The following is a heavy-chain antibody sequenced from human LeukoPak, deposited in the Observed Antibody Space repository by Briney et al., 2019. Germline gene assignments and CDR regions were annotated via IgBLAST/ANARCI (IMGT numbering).Heavy chain of an antibody. CDR3: ARDASALY. D-gene: IGHD6-19*01. CDR2: IKPDGSEQ. V-gene: IGHV3-7*01. CDR1: GFTFSSYT. Sequence: GGSLRLSCAASGFTFSSYTMNWVRQAPGKGLEWVATIKPDGSEQYYLDSVKGRFTISRDNARDSLYLQMNSLRDDDTSVYYCARDASALYWGRGTPVTVSS. J-gene: IGHJ4*02.